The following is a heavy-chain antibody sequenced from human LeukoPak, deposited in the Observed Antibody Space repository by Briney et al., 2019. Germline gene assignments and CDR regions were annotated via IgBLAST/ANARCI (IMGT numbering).Heavy chain of an antibody. D-gene: IGHD2-8*01. V-gene: IGHV3-23*01. Sequence: GGSLRLSCAASGFTFSSFAMSWVRQAPGKGLEWVSVISGDGENIYYADSVKGRFTISRDNSKNTVYLQMNSLRAEDTAVYYCAKDRSCTNDVCHGDFDYWGQGTLVTVSS. CDR1: GFTFSSFA. J-gene: IGHJ4*02. CDR2: ISGDGENI. CDR3: AKDRSCTNDVCHGDFDY.